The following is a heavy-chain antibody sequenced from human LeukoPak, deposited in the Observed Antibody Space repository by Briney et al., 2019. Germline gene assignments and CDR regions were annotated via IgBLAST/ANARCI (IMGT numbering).Heavy chain of an antibody. Sequence: SVKVSCKASGGTFSSYAISWVRQAPGQGLEWMGGIIPIFGTANYAQKFQGRVTITADESTSTAYMELRSLRSDDTAIYYCARGATVPSPFDYWGQGTLVTVSS. V-gene: IGHV1-69*13. CDR1: GGTFSSYA. CDR3: ARGATVPSPFDY. J-gene: IGHJ4*02. CDR2: IIPIFGTA. D-gene: IGHD4-17*01.